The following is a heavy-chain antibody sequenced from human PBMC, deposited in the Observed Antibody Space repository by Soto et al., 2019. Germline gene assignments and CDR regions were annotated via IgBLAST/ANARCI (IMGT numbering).Heavy chain of an antibody. J-gene: IGHJ4*02. CDR3: ARGPPFVVVPAAIYY. CDR2: INSDGSST. CDR1: GFTFSSYF. V-gene: IGHV3-74*01. Sequence: GGSLRLSCAASGFTFSSYFMHLVRQAPGKGLVWVSRINSDGSSTSYADSVKGRFTISRDNAKNTLYLQMNSLRAEDTAVYYCARGPPFVVVPAAIYYWGQGTLVTVSS. D-gene: IGHD2-2*01.